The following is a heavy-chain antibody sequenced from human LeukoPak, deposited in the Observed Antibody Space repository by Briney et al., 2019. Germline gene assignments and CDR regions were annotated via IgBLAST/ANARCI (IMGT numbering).Heavy chain of an antibody. V-gene: IGHV4-34*01. Sequence: PSETLSLTCAVYGGSFSGYYWSWIRQPPGKGLEWIGEINHSGSTNYNPSLKSRVTISVDTSKNQFSLKLSSVTAADTAVYYCAREYPEGSSWYYFDYWGQGTLVTVSS. D-gene: IGHD6-13*01. CDR1: GGSFSGYY. CDR2: INHSGST. CDR3: AREYPEGSSWYYFDY. J-gene: IGHJ4*02.